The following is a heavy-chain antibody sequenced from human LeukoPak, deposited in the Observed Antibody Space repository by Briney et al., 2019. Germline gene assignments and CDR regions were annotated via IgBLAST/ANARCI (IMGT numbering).Heavy chain of an antibody. CDR3: ANDFYYDSSGSIDY. CDR2: ISGSGGST. D-gene: IGHD3-22*01. CDR1: GFTFSTYW. V-gene: IGHV3-23*01. Sequence: GGSLRLSCAVSGFTFSTYWMSWVRQAPGKGLEWVSAISGSGGSTYYADSVKGRFTISRDNSKNTLYLQMNSLRAEDTAVYYCANDFYYDSSGSIDYWGQGTLVTVSS. J-gene: IGHJ4*02.